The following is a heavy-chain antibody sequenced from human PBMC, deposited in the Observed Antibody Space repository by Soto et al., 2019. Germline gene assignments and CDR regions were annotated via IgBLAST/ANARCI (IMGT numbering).Heavy chain of an antibody. CDR1: GYTFTSYS. D-gene: IGHD2-21*02. CDR2: INAGNGNT. CDR3: ARSIVVVTALDD. J-gene: IGHJ4*02. Sequence: GASVKVSCKASGYTFTSYSMHWVRQAPGQRLEWMGWINAGNGNTKYSQKFQGRVTITRDTSASTAYMELSSLRSEDTAVYDCARSIVVVTALDDWGQGTLVSVSS. V-gene: IGHV1-3*01.